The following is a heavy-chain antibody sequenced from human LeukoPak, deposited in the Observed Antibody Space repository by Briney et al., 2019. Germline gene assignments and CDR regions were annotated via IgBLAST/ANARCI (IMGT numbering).Heavy chain of an antibody. V-gene: IGHV3-21*01. D-gene: IGHD6-13*01. CDR1: GFTFSSYS. Sequence: KSGGSLRLSCAASGFTFSSYSMNWVRQAPGKGLEWVSSISSSSSYIYYADSVKGRFTISRDNAKNSLYLQMNSLRAEDTAVYYCARDPEYSSSWPFDYWGQGTLVIVSS. J-gene: IGHJ4*02. CDR3: ARDPEYSSSWPFDY. CDR2: ISSSSSYI.